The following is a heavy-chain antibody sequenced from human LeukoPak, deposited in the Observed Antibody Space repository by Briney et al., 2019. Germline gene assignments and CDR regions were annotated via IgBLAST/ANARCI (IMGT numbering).Heavy chain of an antibody. CDR1: GGSFSGYY. CDR2: INHSGST. V-gene: IGHV4-34*01. J-gene: IGHJ4*02. CDR3: ARGRNGWYSWFDY. Sequence: SETLSLTCAAYGGSFSGYYWSWIRQPPGKGLEWIGEINHSGSTNYNPSLKSRVTISVDTSKNQFSLKLSSVTAADTAVYYCARGRNGWYSWFDYWGQGTLVTVSS. D-gene: IGHD6-19*01.